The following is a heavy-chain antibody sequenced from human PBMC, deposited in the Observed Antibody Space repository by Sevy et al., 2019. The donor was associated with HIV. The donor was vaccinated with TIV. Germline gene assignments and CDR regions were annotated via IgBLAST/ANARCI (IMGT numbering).Heavy chain of an antibody. CDR1: GFTFSSYA. D-gene: IGHD2-2*02. CDR3: AKDPGGCSSTSCYNDY. CDR2: ISGSGGST. V-gene: IGHV3-23*01. Sequence: GGSLRLSCAASGFTFSSYAMSWVRQAPGKGLEWVSAISGSGGSTYYADSVKGRFTISRDNSKNTLYLRMNSLRAEDTAVYYCAKDPGGCSSTSCYNDYWGQGTLVTVSS. J-gene: IGHJ4*02.